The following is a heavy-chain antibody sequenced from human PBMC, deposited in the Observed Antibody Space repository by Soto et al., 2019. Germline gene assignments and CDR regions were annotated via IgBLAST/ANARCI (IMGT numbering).Heavy chain of an antibody. J-gene: IGHJ6*03. CDR1: GGSISSYY. Sequence: QVQLQESGPGLVKPSETLSLTCTVSGGSISSYYWSWIRQPPGKGLEWIGYIYYSGSTNYNPSLKSRVTISVDTSKNQFSLKLSSVTAADTAVYYCARALYGDYAQKRYYMDVWGKGTTVTVSS. V-gene: IGHV4-59*01. CDR3: ARALYGDYAQKRYYMDV. D-gene: IGHD4-17*01. CDR2: IYYSGST.